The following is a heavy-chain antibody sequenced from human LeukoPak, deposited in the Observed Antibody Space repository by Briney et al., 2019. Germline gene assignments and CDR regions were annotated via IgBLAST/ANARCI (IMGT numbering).Heavy chain of an antibody. V-gene: IGHV4-4*02. CDR1: GGSIKSNNW. J-gene: IGHJ4*02. CDR3: ARLDSSGWDFRFDY. D-gene: IGHD6-25*01. CDR2: IYHSGST. Sequence: KPSETLSLTCAVTGGSIKSNNWWSWVRQPPGKGLEWIGEIYHSGSTNYNPSLESRVTVSVDKSKNQFSLDLSSVTAADTAVYYCARLDSSGWDFRFDYWGQGTLVTVSS.